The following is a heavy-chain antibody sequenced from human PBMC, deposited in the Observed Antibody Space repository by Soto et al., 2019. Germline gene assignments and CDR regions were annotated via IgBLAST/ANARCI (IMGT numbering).Heavy chain of an antibody. CDR1: GFTFSSYS. Sequence: CAASGFTFSSYSMNWVRQAPGKGLEWVSYISSSSSTIYYADSVKGRFTTSRDNAKSTLYLQMNSLRAEDTALYYCAKGRSYYYYYGVDVWGQGTTVTVSS. CDR2: ISSSSSTI. J-gene: IGHJ6*02. V-gene: IGHV3-48*01. CDR3: AKGRSYYYYYGVDV.